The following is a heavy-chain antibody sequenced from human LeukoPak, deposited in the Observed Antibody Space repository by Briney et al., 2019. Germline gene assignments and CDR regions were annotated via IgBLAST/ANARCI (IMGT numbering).Heavy chain of an antibody. D-gene: IGHD2-15*01. CDR1: GFTFSTYA. V-gene: IGHV3-23*01. CDR3: AKVRRGTVVEGHDS. J-gene: IGHJ5*01. CDR2: ISGSAGST. Sequence: GGSLRLSCAVSGFTFSTYAMTWVRQAPGKGLEWGSGISGSAGSTYYADCVKGRFTISRDNSKNTVYLQMNSLRAEDRAVYYCAKVRRGTVVEGHDSWGRGTLVTVSS.